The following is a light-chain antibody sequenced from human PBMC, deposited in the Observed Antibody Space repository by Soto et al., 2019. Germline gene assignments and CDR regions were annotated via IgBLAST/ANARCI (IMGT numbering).Light chain of an antibody. CDR1: SSDVGGYNY. CDR3: SSYAASNNLGV. J-gene: IGLJ2*01. CDR2: EVS. V-gene: IGLV2-8*01. Sequence: QSALTQPPSASGSPGQSVTISCIGTSSDVGGYNYVSWYQQHPGKAPKLMIYEVSKRPSGVPDRFSGSKSGNTASLTVSGLVAEDEADYSCSSYAASNNLGVFGGGTQLTVL.